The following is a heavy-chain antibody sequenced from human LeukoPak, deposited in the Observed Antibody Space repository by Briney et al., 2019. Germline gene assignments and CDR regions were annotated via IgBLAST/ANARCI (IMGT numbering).Heavy chain of an antibody. J-gene: IGHJ3*02. CDR3: ARGGYCSGGSCYSDAFDI. V-gene: IGHV4-59*12. CDR1: DDSITIYY. CDR2: IDHTGST. D-gene: IGHD2-15*01. Sequence: SETLSLTCTVSDDSITIYYWTWIRQPPGKGLEWIGYIDHTGSTNYNPSLNSRVTISRDTSKNHFSLELSSVTAADTAVYYCARGGYCSGGSCYSDAFDIWGQGTMVTVSS.